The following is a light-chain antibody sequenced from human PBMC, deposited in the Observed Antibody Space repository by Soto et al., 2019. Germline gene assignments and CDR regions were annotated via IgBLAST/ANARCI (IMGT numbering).Light chain of an antibody. Sequence: EIVLTHSPATLSLSPGVRATLSCGASQSVSNNYLAWYQQKPGQAPRLLIYGASNRATGIPDRFSGSGSGTDFTLTISRLEPEDFAVYYCQQYGSSGTFGQGTKVDIK. V-gene: IGKV3-20*01. J-gene: IGKJ1*01. CDR1: QSVSNNY. CDR2: GAS. CDR3: QQYGSSGT.